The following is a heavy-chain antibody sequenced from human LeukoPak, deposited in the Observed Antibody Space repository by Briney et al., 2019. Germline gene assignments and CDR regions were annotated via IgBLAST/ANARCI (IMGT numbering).Heavy chain of an antibody. V-gene: IGHV3-66*01. CDR1: GFTVSSNY. CDR2: IYSGGST. J-gene: IGHJ6*02. D-gene: IGHD2-2*01. Sequence: HSGGSLRLSCAASGFTVSSNYMNWVRQAPGKGLEWVPVIYSGGSTYYADSVKGRFTISRDNSKNTLYLQMNSLRAEDTAVYYCAKGCSSTSCLYYYYGMDVWGQGTTVTVSS. CDR3: AKGCSSTSCLYYYYGMDV.